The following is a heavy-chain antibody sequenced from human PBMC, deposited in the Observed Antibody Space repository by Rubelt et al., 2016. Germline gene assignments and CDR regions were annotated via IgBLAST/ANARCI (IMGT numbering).Heavy chain of an antibody. D-gene: IGHD2-15*01. CDR3: ATGIIRLKPFDY. Sequence: GPGLVKPSETLSLTCTVSGGSISSYYWSWIRQPPGKGLEWIGYIYYSGSTNYNPSLKSRVTISVDTSKNQFSLKLSSVTAADTAVYYCATGIIRLKPFDYWGQGTLVTVSS. CDR1: GGSISSYY. J-gene: IGHJ4*02. V-gene: IGHV4-59*08. CDR2: IYYSGST.